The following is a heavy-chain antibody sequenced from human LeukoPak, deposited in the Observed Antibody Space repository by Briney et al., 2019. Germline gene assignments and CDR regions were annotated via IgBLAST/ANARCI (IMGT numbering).Heavy chain of an antibody. CDR3: ARDTYYYDSSGYPSPYYYYYMDV. V-gene: IGHV3-11*01. CDR1: GFTFSDYY. Sequence: GGSLRLSCAASGFTFSDYYMSWIRQAPGKGLEWVSYISSSGGTIYYADSVKGRFTISRDNAKNSLYLQMNSLRAEDTAVYYCARDTYYYDSSGYPSPYYYYYMDVWGKGTTVTVSS. J-gene: IGHJ6*03. D-gene: IGHD3-22*01. CDR2: ISSSGGTI.